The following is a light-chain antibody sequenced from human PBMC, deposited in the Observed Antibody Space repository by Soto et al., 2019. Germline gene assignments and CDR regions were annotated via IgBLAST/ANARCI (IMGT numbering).Light chain of an antibody. Sequence: IQLTQSPSSLSASVGDRVTITCRASQGISNFLAWYKQKQGKXXKXXIYAASSLQSGVPSRFSGIGSGTDLTITISSLQPEDFETYDCQQSYSTALTFGGGTKVDIK. CDR1: QGISNF. J-gene: IGKJ4*01. CDR2: AAS. CDR3: QQSYSTALT. V-gene: IGKV1-39*01.